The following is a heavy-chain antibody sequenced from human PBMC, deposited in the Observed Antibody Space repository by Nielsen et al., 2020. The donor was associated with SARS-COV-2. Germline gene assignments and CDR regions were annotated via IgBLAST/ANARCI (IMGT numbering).Heavy chain of an antibody. J-gene: IGHJ4*02. CDR3: AASKSEYYFDL. D-gene: IGHD6-6*01. Sequence: GESLKTSCAVSGFIFSSYAMNWVRQAPGKGLEWVSAISSSGGNTYYADSVKGRFTISRDNFKNTLYLQMNSLRAEDTAVYYCAASKSEYYFDLWGQGTLVTVSS. V-gene: IGHV3-23*01. CDR2: ISSSGGNT. CDR1: GFIFSSYA.